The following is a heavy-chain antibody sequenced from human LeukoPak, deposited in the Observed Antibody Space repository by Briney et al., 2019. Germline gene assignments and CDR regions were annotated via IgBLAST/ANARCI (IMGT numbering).Heavy chain of an antibody. CDR2: INAGNGNT. D-gene: IGHD4-17*01. Sequence: ASVKVSCKASGYTFTSYAMHWVRQAPGQRLEWMGWINAGNGNTKYSQKFQGRVTITRDTSASTAYMELSSLRSEDTAVYYCARGPYGDAPPEAFKIWGQGKMVTVSS. J-gene: IGHJ3*02. CDR3: ARGPYGDAPPEAFKI. CDR1: GYTFTSYA. V-gene: IGHV1-3*01.